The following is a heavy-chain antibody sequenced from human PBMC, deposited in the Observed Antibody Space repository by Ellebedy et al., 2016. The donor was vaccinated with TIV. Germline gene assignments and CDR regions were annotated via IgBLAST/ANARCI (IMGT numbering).Heavy chain of an antibody. CDR2: TSYDGGHK. J-gene: IGHJ4*02. CDR1: RFTFSHYA. V-gene: IGHV3-30*04. CDR3: GSVPSGNGNDY. D-gene: IGHD1-26*01. Sequence: PGGSLRLCCAASRFTFSHYAMQWVRQAPGMGLEWVAVTSYDGGHKSCADSVKGRFTISRDNSKNTLYLQMNSLRTEETGVYYCGSVPSGNGNDYWGQGTLVTVSS.